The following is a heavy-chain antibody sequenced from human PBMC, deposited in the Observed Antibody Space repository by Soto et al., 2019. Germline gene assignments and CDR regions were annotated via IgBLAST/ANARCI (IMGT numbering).Heavy chain of an antibody. V-gene: IGHV1-3*01. CDR2: INAGNGNT. CDR1: GYTFTSYA. J-gene: IGHJ4*02. Sequence: GASLKVSCKSSGYTFTSYAIHWVRQAPGQRLEWMGWINAGNGNTKYSQKFQGRVTITRDTSASTAYMELSSLRSEDTAVYYCARGLNGYLHYFDYWGQGTPVTVSS. CDR3: ARGLNGYLHYFDY. D-gene: IGHD5-18*01.